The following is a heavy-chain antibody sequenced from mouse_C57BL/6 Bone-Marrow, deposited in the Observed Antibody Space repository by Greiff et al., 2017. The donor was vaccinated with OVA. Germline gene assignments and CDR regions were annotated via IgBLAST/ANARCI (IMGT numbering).Heavy chain of an antibody. Sequence: VQLQQPGAELVMPGASVKLSCKASGYTFTSYWMHWVKQRPGQGLEWIGEIDPSDSYTNYNQKFKGKSTLTVDKSSSTAYMQLSSLTSEDSAVYYCARKNYGSEGAMDYWGQGTSVTVSS. V-gene: IGHV1-69*01. D-gene: IGHD1-1*01. CDR1: GYTFTSYW. CDR3: ARKNYGSEGAMDY. CDR2: IDPSDSYT. J-gene: IGHJ4*01.